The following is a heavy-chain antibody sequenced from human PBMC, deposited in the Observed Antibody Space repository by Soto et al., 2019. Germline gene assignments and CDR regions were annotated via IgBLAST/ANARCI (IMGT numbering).Heavy chain of an antibody. D-gene: IGHD3-10*01. V-gene: IGHV3-48*03. J-gene: IGHJ6*02. Sequence: PGGSLRLSCAASGFTFSSYEMNWVRQAPGKGLEWVSYISSSGSTIYYADSVKGRFTISRDNAKNSLYLQMNSLRAEDTAVYYCARSGSGSYFSPYYGMDVWGQGTTVTVSS. CDR2: ISSSGSTI. CDR3: ARSGSGSYFSPYYGMDV. CDR1: GFTFSSYE.